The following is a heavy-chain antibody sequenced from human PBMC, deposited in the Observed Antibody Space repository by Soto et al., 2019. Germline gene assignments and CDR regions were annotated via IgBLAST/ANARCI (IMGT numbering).Heavy chain of an antibody. V-gene: IGHV1-8*02. CDR3: AREATIRGDDY. Sequence: ASVKVSCKASGYTFTNYGISWVRQAPGQGLEWMGWMNPNSGNTGYAQKFQGRVTMTRNTSISTAYMELSSLRSEDTAVYYCAREATIRGDDYWGQGTLVTVSS. D-gene: IGHD2-2*02. CDR1: GYTFTNYG. J-gene: IGHJ4*02. CDR2: MNPNSGNT.